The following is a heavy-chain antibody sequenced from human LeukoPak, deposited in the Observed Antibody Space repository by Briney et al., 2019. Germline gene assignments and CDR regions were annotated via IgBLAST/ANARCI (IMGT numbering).Heavy chain of an antibody. CDR1: GFTFSSYA. D-gene: IGHD6-19*01. CDR2: IYSGGST. Sequence: GGSLRLSCAASGFTFSSYAMHWVRQAPGKGLEWVSVIYSGGSTYYADSVKGRFTISRDNSKNTLYLQMNSLRAEDTAVYYCARRIAVAWFDPWGQGTLVTVSS. V-gene: IGHV3-66*04. CDR3: ARRIAVAWFDP. J-gene: IGHJ5*02.